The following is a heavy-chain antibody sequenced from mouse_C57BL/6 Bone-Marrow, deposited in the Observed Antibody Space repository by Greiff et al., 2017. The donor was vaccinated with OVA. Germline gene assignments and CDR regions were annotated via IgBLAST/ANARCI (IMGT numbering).Heavy chain of an antibody. CDR1: GYAFTNYL. Sequence: VQLQQSGAELVRPGTSVKVSCKASGYAFTNYLIEWVKQRPGQGLEWIGVINPGSGGTNYNEKFKGKATLTADKSSSTAYMQLSSLTSEDSAVYVCARGDYSKSWFAYWGQGTLVTVSA. J-gene: IGHJ3*01. V-gene: IGHV1-54*01. D-gene: IGHD2-5*01. CDR2: INPGSGGT. CDR3: ARGDYSKSWFAY.